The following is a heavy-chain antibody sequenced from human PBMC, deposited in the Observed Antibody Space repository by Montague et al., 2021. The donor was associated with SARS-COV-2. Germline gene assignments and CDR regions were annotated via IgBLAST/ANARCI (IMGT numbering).Heavy chain of an antibody. CDR3: AGHYSATLPAVY. V-gene: IGHV4-59*08. D-gene: IGHD2-15*01. CDR1: GGSISSFY. J-gene: IGHJ4*02. Sequence: SETLSLTCTVSGGSISSFYWSWFRQPPGKGLERIGCISDSWSTNYNPSLTSRVAMSVDTSKNQFSLKVNSVTAADTAVYYCAGHYSATLPAVYWGQGTLVTVSS. CDR2: ISDSWST.